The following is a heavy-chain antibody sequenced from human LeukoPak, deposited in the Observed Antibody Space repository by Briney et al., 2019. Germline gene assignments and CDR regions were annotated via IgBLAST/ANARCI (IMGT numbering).Heavy chain of an antibody. V-gene: IGHV1-18*01. J-gene: IGHJ4*02. CDR2: ISAYNGNT. CDR3: ARDRGRNYDFWSGYHPPDY. CDR1: GYTFTSYG. D-gene: IGHD3-3*01. Sequence: GASVKVSCKASGYTFTSYGISWVRQAPGQGLEWMGWISAYNGNTNYAQKIQGRVTMTTDTSTSTAYMELRSLRSDDTAVYYCARDRGRNYDFWSGYHPPDYWGQGTLVIVSS.